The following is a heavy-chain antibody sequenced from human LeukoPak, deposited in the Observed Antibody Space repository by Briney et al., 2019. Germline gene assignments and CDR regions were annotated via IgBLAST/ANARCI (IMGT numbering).Heavy chain of an antibody. CDR1: GYTFSSYD. J-gene: IGHJ6*03. D-gene: IGHD2-2*01. Sequence: GASVKVSCKASGYTFSSYDINWVRQAPGQGLEWMGWMDPNSGNTGYTQKFQGRGTITLNTSISTAYMELSSLRSDDTAIYYCARGERSRYQLLLGGRVYYMDVWGEGTTVTVSS. CDR2: MDPNSGNT. V-gene: IGHV1-8*03. CDR3: ARGERSRYQLLLGGRVYYMDV.